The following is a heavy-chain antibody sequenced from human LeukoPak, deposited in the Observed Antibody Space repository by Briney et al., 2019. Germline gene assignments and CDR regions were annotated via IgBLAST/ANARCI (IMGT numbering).Heavy chain of an antibody. V-gene: IGHV1-69*01. CDR3: ARASITIFGVVTFLYYYYMDV. CDR1: GGTFSSYA. D-gene: IGHD3-3*01. Sequence: SVKVSCKASGGTFSSYAISWVRQAPGRGLEWMGGIIPIFGTANYAQKFQGRVTITADESTSTAYMELSSLRSEDTAVYYCARASITIFGVVTFLYYYYMDVWGKGTTVTVSS. CDR2: IIPIFGTA. J-gene: IGHJ6*03.